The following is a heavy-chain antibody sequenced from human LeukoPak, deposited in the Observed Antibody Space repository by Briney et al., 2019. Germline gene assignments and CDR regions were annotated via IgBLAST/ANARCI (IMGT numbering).Heavy chain of an antibody. CDR2: IIPILGIA. J-gene: IGHJ4*02. D-gene: IGHD1-20*01. V-gene: IGHV1-69*04. CDR3: ARDLEEITGNFDY. Sequence: SVKVSCKASGYTFTGYYMHWVRQAPGQGLEWMGRIIPILGIANYAQKFQGRVTITADKSTSTAYMELSSLRSEDTAVYYCARDLEEITGNFDYWGQGTLVTVSS. CDR1: GYTFTGYY.